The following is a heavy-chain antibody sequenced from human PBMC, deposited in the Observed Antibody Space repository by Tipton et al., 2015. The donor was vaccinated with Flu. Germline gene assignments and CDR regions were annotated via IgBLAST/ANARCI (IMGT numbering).Heavy chain of an antibody. CDR2: VIPDYVRT. CDR1: GYTFSLYG. J-gene: IGHJ4*02. CDR3: ARDNWTPERFYFDS. Sequence: VQSGAEVKKPGASVKISCKASGYTFSLYGIHWVRQAPGHRLEWMGRVIPDYVRTKYSQKFQDRLTITRDISANTVYMQLSGLRSDDSGIYFCARDNWTPERFYFDSWGQGTQLTVSS. D-gene: IGHD1-20*01. V-gene: IGHV1-3*01.